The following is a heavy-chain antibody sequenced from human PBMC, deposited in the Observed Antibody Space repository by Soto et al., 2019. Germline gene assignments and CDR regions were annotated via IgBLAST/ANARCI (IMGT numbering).Heavy chain of an antibody. Sequence: SVKVSCKASGFTFTSSAVQWVRQARGQRLEWIGWIVVGSGNTNYAQKFQGRVTITADKSTSTAYMELSSLRSEDTAVYYCARKTYYYDSSGYGNWYFDLWGRGTLVTVSS. V-gene: IGHV1-58*01. CDR3: ARKTYYYDSSGYGNWYFDL. D-gene: IGHD3-22*01. J-gene: IGHJ2*01. CDR2: IVVGSGNT. CDR1: GFTFTSSA.